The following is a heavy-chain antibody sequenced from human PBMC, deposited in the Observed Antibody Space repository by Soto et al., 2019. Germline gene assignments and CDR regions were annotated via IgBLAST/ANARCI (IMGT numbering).Heavy chain of an antibody. V-gene: IGHV3-48*01. J-gene: IGHJ4*02. CDR2: ISPRGDNI. CDR3: TGATYLDY. Sequence: GGSLRLSCVASGFSLANFPMNWVRQTPGKGLEWISYISPRGDNIYYAESVKGRFTISRDNSKKTVYLQMESLRAEDTAVYYCTGATYLDYWGQGTLVTVSS. CDR1: GFSLANFP. D-gene: IGHD3-10*01.